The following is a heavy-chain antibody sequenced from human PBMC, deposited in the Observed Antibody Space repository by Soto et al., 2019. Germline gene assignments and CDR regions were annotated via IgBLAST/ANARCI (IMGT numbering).Heavy chain of an antibody. Sequence: GVSRRLSCSASAFTFSSYGMHWFRQAPGKGLEWVAGIWYDGSNKYYADSVKGRFTISRDNSKNSLYLQINSLRADDTAVYYCAREPLEGWELLRHQYYSGMDVWGQGTTLNVSS. V-gene: IGHV3-33*01. CDR2: IWYDGSNK. J-gene: IGHJ6*01. CDR1: AFTFSSYG. CDR3: AREPLEGWELLRHQYYSGMDV. D-gene: IGHD1-26*01.